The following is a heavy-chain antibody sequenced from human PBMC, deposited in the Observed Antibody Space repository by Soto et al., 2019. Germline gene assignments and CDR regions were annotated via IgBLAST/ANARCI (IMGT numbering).Heavy chain of an antibody. J-gene: IGHJ5*02. D-gene: IGHD3-22*01. V-gene: IGHV1-69*13. CDR3: AREEDYYDSSGYYFHNWFDP. CDR1: GGTFSSYA. Sequence: SVKVSCKASGGTFSSYAISWVRQAPGQGLEWMGGIIPIFGTANYAQKFQGRVTITADESTSTAYMELSSLRSEDTAVYYCAREEDYYDSSGYYFHNWFDPWG. CDR2: IIPIFGTA.